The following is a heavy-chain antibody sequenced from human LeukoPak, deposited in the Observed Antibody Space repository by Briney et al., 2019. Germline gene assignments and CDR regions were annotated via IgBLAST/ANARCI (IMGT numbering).Heavy chain of an antibody. J-gene: IGHJ5*02. V-gene: IGHV3-21*01. CDR2: ISSSSSYI. CDR1: GFTFDDYA. D-gene: IGHD6-6*01. Sequence: GGSLRLSCAASGFTFDDYAMHWVRQAPGKGLEWVSSISSSSSYIYYADSVKGRFTISRDNAKNSLYLQMNSLRAEDTAVYYCARTEYSSSSWFDPWGQGTLVTVSS. CDR3: ARTEYSSSSWFDP.